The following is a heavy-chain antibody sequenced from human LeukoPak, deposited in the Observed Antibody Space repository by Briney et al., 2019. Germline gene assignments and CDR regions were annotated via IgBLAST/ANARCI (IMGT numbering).Heavy chain of an antibody. V-gene: IGHV5-51*01. CDR1: GYSFTNYW. D-gene: IGHD6-13*01. CDR3: ARFSYSTKAVDY. CDR2: IYCGDSDT. Sequence: GESLKSSCKASGYSFTNYWSGWVGQLPGKSLEWMGIIYCGDSDTRYSPSFQGQVTISVDKSISTAYLQWSSLKASDTAMYYCARFSYSTKAVDYWGQGTLVTVSS. J-gene: IGHJ4*02.